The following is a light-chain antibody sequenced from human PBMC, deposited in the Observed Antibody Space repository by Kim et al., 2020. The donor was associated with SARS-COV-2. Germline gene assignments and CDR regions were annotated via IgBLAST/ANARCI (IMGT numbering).Light chain of an antibody. CDR1: SGHSSYA. CDR3: QTWGTGIQV. J-gene: IGLJ3*02. V-gene: IGLV4-69*01. Sequence: QLVLTQSPSASASLGASVKLTCTLSSGHSSYAIAWHQQQPEKGPRYLMKVNSDGSHSKGDGIPDRFSGSSSGAERYLTISSLQSEDGADYYCQTWGTGIQVFGGGTQLTVL. CDR2: VNSDGSH.